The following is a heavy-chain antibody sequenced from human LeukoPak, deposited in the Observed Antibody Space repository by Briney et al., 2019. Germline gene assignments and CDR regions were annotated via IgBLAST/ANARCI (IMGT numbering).Heavy chain of an antibody. CDR2: IYYSGST. J-gene: IGHJ4*02. CDR3: ARGGPWTTVTTTGVPLDY. V-gene: IGHV4-61*08. Sequence: SETLSLTCTVSGGSISSGGYYWSWIRQHPGKGLEWIGYIYYSGSTYYDPSLKSRVTISVDTSKSQFSLRLISVTAADTAMYYCARGGPWTTVTTTGVPLDYWGRGTLVTVSS. D-gene: IGHD4-17*01. CDR1: GGSISSGGYY.